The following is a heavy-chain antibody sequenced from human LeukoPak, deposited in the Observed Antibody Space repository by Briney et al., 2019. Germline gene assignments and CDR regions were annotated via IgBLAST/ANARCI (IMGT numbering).Heavy chain of an antibody. CDR2: IYYSGST. V-gene: IGHV4-31*03. Sequence: SETLSLTCTVSGGSISSGGYYWSWIRQHPGKGLEWIGYIYYSGSTYYNPSLKSRVTISVDTSENQFSLKLSSVTAADTAVYYCARDTSRGSGPTRDWFDPWGQGTLVTVSS. CDR3: ARDTSRGSGPTRDWFDP. J-gene: IGHJ5*02. CDR1: GGSISSGGYY. D-gene: IGHD3-10*01.